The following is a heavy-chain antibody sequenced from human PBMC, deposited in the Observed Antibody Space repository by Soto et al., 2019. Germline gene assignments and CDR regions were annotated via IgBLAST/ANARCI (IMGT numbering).Heavy chain of an antibody. CDR1: RGSISTYY. D-gene: IGHD3-3*01. CDR3: ARDGVVPSAPYYGMDV. CDR2: VYFTGST. J-gene: IGHJ6*02. V-gene: IGHV4-59*01. Sequence: SETLSLTCTVSRGSISTYYWSWIRQPPGKGLEWTGYVYFTGSTNYNPSLKSRVTISVDTSKNQFSLELSSVTAADTAVYYCARDGVVPSAPYYGMDVWGQGTTVTVSS.